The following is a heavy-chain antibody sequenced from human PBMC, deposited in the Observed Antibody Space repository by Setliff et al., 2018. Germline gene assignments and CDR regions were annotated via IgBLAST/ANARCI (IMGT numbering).Heavy chain of an antibody. D-gene: IGHD3-22*01. CDR2: TSGGGGFST. V-gene: IGHV3-23*01. CDR3: ARLALTGYDSSGYYYALEYYYYMDV. J-gene: IGHJ6*03. CDR1: GFTFSTYS. Sequence: PGESLKISCAASGFTFSTYSLSWVRQAPGKGLEWVSTTSGGGGFSTYYADSVKGRFTISRDNSNLFLQMNNLRAEDTAVYYWARLALTGYDSSGYYYALEYYYYMDVWGKGTTVTVSS.